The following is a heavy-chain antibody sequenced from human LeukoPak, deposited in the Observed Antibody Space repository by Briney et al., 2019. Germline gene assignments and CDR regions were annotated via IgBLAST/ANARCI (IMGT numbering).Heavy chain of an antibody. V-gene: IGHV3-23*01. Sequence: PGGSLRLSCAASGVTLSTYAMSWARQAPGKGLEWVSGIGSSGSGDNTYYADSVKGRFTISRDNSKNTLYLQMNSLRAEDTAVYYCAKDQTRPGIAVAGTLRYYWGQGTLVTVSS. CDR2: IGSSGSGDNT. J-gene: IGHJ4*02. CDR3: AKDQTRPGIAVAGTLRYY. D-gene: IGHD6-19*01. CDR1: GVTLSTYA.